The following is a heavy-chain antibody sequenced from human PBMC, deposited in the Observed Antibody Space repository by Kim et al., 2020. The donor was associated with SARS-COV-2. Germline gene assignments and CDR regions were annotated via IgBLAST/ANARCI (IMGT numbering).Heavy chain of an antibody. CDR2: IYYSGST. J-gene: IGHJ5*02. D-gene: IGHD2-2*02. CDR1: GGSISSGGYY. CDR3: ARDRTSLYPGLGSKRPGSPSSWFDP. Sequence: SETLSLTCTVSGGSISSGGYYWSWIRQHPGKGLEWIGYIYYSGSTYYNPSLKSRVTISVDTSKNQFSLKLSSVTAADTAVYYCARDRTSLYPGLGSKRPGSPSSWFDPWGQGTLVTVSS. V-gene: IGHV4-31*03.